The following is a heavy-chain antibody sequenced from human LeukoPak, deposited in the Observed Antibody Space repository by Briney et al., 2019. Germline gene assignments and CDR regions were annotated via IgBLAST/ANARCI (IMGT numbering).Heavy chain of an antibody. Sequence: GGSLRLSCAASGFTFSSYAMSWVRQAPGKGLEWVSVISGSGGSTYYADSVEGRFTISRDNSKNRLYLQMNSLRAEDTAVYYCAKETSFGVASSCEHWGQGTLVTVSS. J-gene: IGHJ1*01. CDR3: AKETSFGVASSCEH. CDR2: ISGSGGST. D-gene: IGHD3-3*01. CDR1: GFTFSSYA. V-gene: IGHV3-23*01.